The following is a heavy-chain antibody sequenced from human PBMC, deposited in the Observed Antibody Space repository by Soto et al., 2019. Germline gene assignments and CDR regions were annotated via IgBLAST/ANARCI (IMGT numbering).Heavy chain of an antibody. CDR1: GGSISSGDYY. CDR2: IYYSGST. Sequence: PSETLSLTCGVSGGSISSGDYYWSWIRQPPGKGLEWIGYIYYSGSTYYNPSLKSRVTISVDTSKNQFSLKLSSVTAADTAVYYCASVGMVRGDAVDYWGQGTLVTVSS. D-gene: IGHD3-10*01. V-gene: IGHV4-30-4*01. J-gene: IGHJ4*02. CDR3: ASVGMVRGDAVDY.